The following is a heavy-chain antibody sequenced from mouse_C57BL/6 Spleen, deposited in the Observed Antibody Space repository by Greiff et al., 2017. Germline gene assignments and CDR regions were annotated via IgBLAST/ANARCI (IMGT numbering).Heavy chain of an antibody. CDR2: ISYDGSN. V-gene: IGHV3-6*01. Sequence: EVKLMESGPGLVKPSQSLSLTCSVTGYSITSGYYWNWIRQFPGNKLEWMGYISYDGSNNYNPSLKNRISITRDTSKNQFFLKLNSVTTEDTATYYCARDRSRRMDYWGQGTSVTVSS. CDR1: GYSITSGYY. J-gene: IGHJ4*01. CDR3: ARDRSRRMDY.